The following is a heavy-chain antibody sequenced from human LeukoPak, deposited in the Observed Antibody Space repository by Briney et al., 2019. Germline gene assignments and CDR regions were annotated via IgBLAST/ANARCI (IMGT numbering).Heavy chain of an antibody. CDR2: INSDGSSK. Sequence: PGGSLRLSCAASGFTFSSYWMHWVRHAPGKGLVWVSRINSDGSSKSYADSVKGRFTISRDNAKNTLYLQMNSLRAEDTAVYYCAKDSNSYCYGSGTEPAWGQGTLVTVSS. D-gene: IGHD3-10*01. CDR3: AKDSNSYCYGSGTEPA. CDR1: GFTFSSYW. J-gene: IGHJ5*02. V-gene: IGHV3-74*01.